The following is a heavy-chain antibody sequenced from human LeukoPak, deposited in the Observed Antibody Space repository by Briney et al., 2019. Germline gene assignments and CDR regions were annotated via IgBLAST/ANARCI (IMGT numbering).Heavy chain of an antibody. D-gene: IGHD4-17*01. V-gene: IGHV4-34*01. J-gene: IGHJ6*02. CDR3: ASPLDYGAELDV. Sequence: SETLSLTCAVYGGSFSDYSWTWIRQPPGKGLEWIGEINHSGGTNHNPSLMSRVIMSVDTSKNQFSLKLSSVTAADTAVYYCASPLDYGAELDVWGQGTTVTVSS. CDR1: GGSFSDYS. CDR2: INHSGGT.